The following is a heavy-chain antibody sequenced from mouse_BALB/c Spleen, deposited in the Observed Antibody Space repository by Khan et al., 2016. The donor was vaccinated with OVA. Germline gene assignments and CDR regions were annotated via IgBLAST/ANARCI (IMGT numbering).Heavy chain of an antibody. CDR2: IYFSGSI. D-gene: IGHD2-1*01. CDR3: TTDGNYMDY. V-gene: IGHV3-1*02. J-gene: IGHJ4*01. CDR1: GYSITSGYA. Sequence: VQLKESGPDLVKPSQSLSLTCTVTGYSITSGYAWHWIRQFPGNKLEWMAYIYFSGSINYNPSLKSRISVNRDTSKNQFFMQLTSVTYEDTATYYCTTDGNYMDYWGQGTSVTVSS.